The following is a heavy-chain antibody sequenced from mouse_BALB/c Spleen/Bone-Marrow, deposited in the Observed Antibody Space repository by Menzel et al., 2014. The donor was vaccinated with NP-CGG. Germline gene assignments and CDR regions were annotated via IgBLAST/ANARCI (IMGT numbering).Heavy chain of an antibody. CDR2: ISSGSSNI. J-gene: IGHJ2*01. CDR3: TRGGNWDDFDY. V-gene: IGHV5-17*02. Sequence: EVQRVESGGGLVQPGGSRKLSCAASGFTFSSFGMHWVRQAPEKGPEWVAYISSGSSNIYYADTVKGRFTISRDNPKNTLFLQMTSLRSEDTAMYYCTRGGNWDDFDYWGQGTTLTVSS. CDR1: GFTFSSFG. D-gene: IGHD4-1*01.